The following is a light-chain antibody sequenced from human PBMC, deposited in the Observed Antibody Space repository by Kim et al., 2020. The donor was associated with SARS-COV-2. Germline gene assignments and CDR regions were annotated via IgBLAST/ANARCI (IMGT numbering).Light chain of an antibody. J-gene: IGLJ3*02. Sequence: QPVLTQPPSASGTPGQRVTISCSGSTSNIGNYPVSWYQQVPGTAPKLLIYGNDERPSRVPDRFSGSKSGTSASLAISGLQSDDEADYYCAAWDDTLYGRVFGGGTQLTVL. CDR1: TSNIGNYP. CDR3: AAWDDTLYGRV. CDR2: GND. V-gene: IGLV1-44*01.